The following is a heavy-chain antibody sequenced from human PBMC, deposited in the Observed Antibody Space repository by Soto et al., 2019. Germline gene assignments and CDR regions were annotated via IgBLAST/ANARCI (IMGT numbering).Heavy chain of an antibody. Sequence: QVQLAQSGAEVKRPGASLRVSCTASGYTFTSYYLHWVRQAPGQGLEWMGIINPSDGNTIYAQKFQGRVTMTRYTSTSAVYMELSRLGSEDTAVYYCARVSGYCTATRCSPFDYCGQGTLVTVSS. CDR2: INPSDGNT. J-gene: IGHJ4*02. CDR3: ARVSGYCTATRCSPFDY. V-gene: IGHV1-46*01. D-gene: IGHD2-8*02. CDR1: GYTFTSYY.